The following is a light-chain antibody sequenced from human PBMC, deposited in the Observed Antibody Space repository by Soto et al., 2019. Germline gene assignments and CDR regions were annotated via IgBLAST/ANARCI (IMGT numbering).Light chain of an antibody. Sequence: EIVLTQSPGTLSLSPGEGATLSCRASQSVSSSYLAWYQQKPGQAPRLLIYGASSRATGIPDRFSGSGSGTDFTLTISRLEPEDLALYYCQQYANSPLTFGPGTKVDIK. CDR1: QSVSSSY. CDR2: GAS. J-gene: IGKJ3*01. CDR3: QQYANSPLT. V-gene: IGKV3-20*01.